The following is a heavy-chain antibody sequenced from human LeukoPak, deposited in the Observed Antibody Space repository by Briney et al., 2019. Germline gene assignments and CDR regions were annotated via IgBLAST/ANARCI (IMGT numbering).Heavy chain of an antibody. CDR1: GFTFSSYA. D-gene: IGHD2-2*01. Sequence: GGSLRLSCAASGFTFSSYAMSWVRQAPGKGLEWVSCISGSGCSTYYADSVKGRFTISRDNSKNTLYLQMNSLGAEDTAVYYCAKGRRPDIVVVPPARHFDYWGQGTLVTVSS. CDR2: ISGSGCST. J-gene: IGHJ4*02. V-gene: IGHV3-23*01. CDR3: AKGRRPDIVVVPPARHFDY.